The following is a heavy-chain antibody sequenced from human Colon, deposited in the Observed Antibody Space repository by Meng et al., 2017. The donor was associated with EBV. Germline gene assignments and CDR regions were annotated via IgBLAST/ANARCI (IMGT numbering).Heavy chain of an antibody. V-gene: IGHV4-30-4*01. Sequence: QVSFLEPGPGSWGPYQTLPLTCTFLGGAMSSGNYYWSWIRQPPGKGLEWIGYIHHSGSAYYNPSLKSQVSISVDTSKNQFSLNLNSMTAADTAVYYCASFDHIPRRNYFDYWGQGTLVTVSS. CDR3: ASFDHIPRRNYFDY. D-gene: IGHD2-21*01. J-gene: IGHJ4*02. CDR1: GGAMSSGNYY. CDR2: IHHSGSA.